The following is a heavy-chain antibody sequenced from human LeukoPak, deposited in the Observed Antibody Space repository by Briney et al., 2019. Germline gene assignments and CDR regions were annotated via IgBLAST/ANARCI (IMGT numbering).Heavy chain of an antibody. CDR1: GYTFTSYG. J-gene: IGHJ4*02. CDR3: ARVGPMVRGAIRRTDY. V-gene: IGHV1-18*01. CDR2: ISAYNGNT. D-gene: IGHD3-10*01. Sequence: GASVKVSCKASGYTFTSYGISWVRQAPGQGLEWMGWISAYNGNTNYAQKLQGRVTMTTDTPTSTAYMELRSLRSDDTAVYYCARVGPMVRGAIRRTDYWGQGTLVTVSS.